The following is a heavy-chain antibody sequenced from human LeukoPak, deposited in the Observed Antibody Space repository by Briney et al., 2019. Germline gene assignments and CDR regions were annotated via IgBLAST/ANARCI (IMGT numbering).Heavy chain of an antibody. CDR1: GFTFSSYA. Sequence: GRSLRLSCAASGFTFSSYAMSWVREAPGHGLKWVSAISVSDGSTYYADSVKGRFTISRDITKKTLYLQMNSLSAEDTAVYYCAKDRGGYDFWSGYYDAYYGMDVWGQGNTVTVSS. V-gene: IGHV3-23*01. J-gene: IGHJ6*02. D-gene: IGHD3-3*01. CDR3: AKDRGGYDFWSGYYDAYYGMDV. CDR2: ISVSDGST.